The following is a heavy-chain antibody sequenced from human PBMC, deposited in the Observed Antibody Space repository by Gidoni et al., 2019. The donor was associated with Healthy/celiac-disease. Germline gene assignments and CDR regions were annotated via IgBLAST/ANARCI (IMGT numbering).Heavy chain of an antibody. J-gene: IGHJ5*02. D-gene: IGHD3-22*01. CDR1: GFTFSSYG. Sequence: QVQLVESGGGVVQPGRSLRLSCAAPGFTFSSYGMHWVRQAPGKGLEWVAVIWYDGSKKYYADSVKGRFTISRDNSKNTLYLQMNSLRAEDTAVYYCARGLHDYYDSSGSPYNWFDPWGQGTLVTVSS. CDR3: ARGLHDYYDSSGSPYNWFDP. V-gene: IGHV3-33*01. CDR2: IWYDGSKK.